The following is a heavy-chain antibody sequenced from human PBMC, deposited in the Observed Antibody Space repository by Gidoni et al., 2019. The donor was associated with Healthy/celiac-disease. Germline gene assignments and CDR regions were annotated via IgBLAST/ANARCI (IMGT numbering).Heavy chain of an antibody. CDR2: INHSGTT. D-gene: IGHD1-26*01. CDR3: ARGTAEGSYSYYFDF. Sequence: QLQLQQWCAALLQPSETLSLTCPVYGGSFSGYYWRCIRQPPGKGLEWIGEINHSGTTNYNPSLKSRVTISVDTSKNQFSLKLSSVTAADTAVYYCARGTAEGSYSYYFDFWGQGTLVTVSS. J-gene: IGHJ4*02. CDR1: GGSFSGYY. V-gene: IGHV4-34*01.